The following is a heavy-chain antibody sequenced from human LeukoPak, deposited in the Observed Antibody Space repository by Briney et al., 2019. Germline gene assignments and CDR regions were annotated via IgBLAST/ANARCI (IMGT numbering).Heavy chain of an antibody. Sequence: ASVKVSCKASGYTFTSYGISWVRQAPGQGLEWMGWISAYNGNTNYAQKLQDRVTMTTDTSTSTAYMELRSLRSDDTAVYYCARDQYCSGGSCYGVDFDYWGQGTLVTVSS. CDR3: ARDQYCSGGSCYGVDFDY. J-gene: IGHJ4*02. CDR2: ISAYNGNT. V-gene: IGHV1-18*01. CDR1: GYTFTSYG. D-gene: IGHD2-15*01.